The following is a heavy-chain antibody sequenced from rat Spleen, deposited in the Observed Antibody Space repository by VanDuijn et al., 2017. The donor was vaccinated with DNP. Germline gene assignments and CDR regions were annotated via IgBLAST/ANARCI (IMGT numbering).Heavy chain of an antibody. CDR1: GFTFSDYN. D-gene: IGHD1-7*01. J-gene: IGHJ2*01. CDR3: ATHDWQG. CDR2: ISYDGSGT. Sequence: EVQLVESGGGLVQPGRSLKLSCVASGFTFSDYNMAWVRQAPKKGLEWVATISYDGSGTYYRDSVKGRFTLSRDNAKSTLYLQMDSLRSEDTATYYCATHDWQGWGQGVMVTVSS. V-gene: IGHV5-7*01.